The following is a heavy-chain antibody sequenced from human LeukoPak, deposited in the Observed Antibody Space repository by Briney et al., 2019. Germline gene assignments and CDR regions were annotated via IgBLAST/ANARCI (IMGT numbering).Heavy chain of an antibody. V-gene: IGHV1-18*01. J-gene: IGHJ4*02. D-gene: IGHD4-17*01. CDR1: GYTFTKYG. Sequence: GASVKVSCKASGYTFTKYGITWVRQAPGEGLDWMGWISADNGNRNYAQKVQDRVTLATDTSTSTAYMELTDLSLDDTAVYYCARAQSDFGDFSMCDFWGQGTLVTVSS. CDR3: ARAQSDFGDFSMCDF. CDR2: ISADNGNR.